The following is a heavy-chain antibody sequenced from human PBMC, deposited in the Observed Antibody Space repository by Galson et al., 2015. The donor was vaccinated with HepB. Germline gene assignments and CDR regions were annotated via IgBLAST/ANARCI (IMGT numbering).Heavy chain of an antibody. CDR2: IYYSGST. CDR3: ARAREQQLVSYYYYGMDV. V-gene: IGHV4-59*01. CDR1: GGSISSYY. J-gene: IGHJ6*02. Sequence: ETLSLTCTVSGGSISSYYWSWIRQPPGKGLEWIGYIYYSGSTNYNPSLKGRVTISVDTSKNQFSLKLSSVTAAGTAVYYCARAREQQLVSYYYYGMDVWGQGTTVTVSS. D-gene: IGHD6-13*01.